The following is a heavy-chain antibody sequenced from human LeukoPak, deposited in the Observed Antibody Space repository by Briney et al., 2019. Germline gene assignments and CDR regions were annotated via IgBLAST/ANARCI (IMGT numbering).Heavy chain of an antibody. CDR3: AKSLLGFGSGSYYSWSFDY. V-gene: IGHV3-7*01. CDR1: GFTFSSYW. D-gene: IGHD3-10*01. CDR2: IKQDGSEK. Sequence: GGSLRLSCAASGFTFSSYWMSWVRQAPGKGLEWVANIKQDGSEKYYVDSVKGRFTISRDYSNNTLYLQMNSLRAEDTAVYYCAKSLLGFGSGSYYSWSFDYWGQGTLVTVSS. J-gene: IGHJ4*02.